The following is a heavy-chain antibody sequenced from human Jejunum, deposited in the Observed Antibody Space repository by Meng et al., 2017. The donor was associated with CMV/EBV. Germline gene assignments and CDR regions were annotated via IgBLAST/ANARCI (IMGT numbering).Heavy chain of an antibody. J-gene: IGHJ3*02. CDR3: ANGHPGGPYALWAFDI. D-gene: IGHD2-21*01. Sequence: FTVSRDSMTWVRQAPGKGLEWVSIFYVGESTYYADSVKGRFSVSRDKSKNTLYLQMNSLRPEDTAVYYCANGHPGGPYALWAFDIWGQGTMVTVSS. CDR1: FTVSRDS. V-gene: IGHV3-66*02. CDR2: FYVGEST.